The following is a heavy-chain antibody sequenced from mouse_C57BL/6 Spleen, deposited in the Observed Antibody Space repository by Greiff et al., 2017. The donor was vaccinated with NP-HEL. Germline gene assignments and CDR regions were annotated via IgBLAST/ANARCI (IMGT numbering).Heavy chain of an antibody. CDR3: AREHYGSSYVGYFDV. J-gene: IGHJ1*03. Sequence: EVQLVESGGGLVKPGGSLKLSCAASGFTFSSYAMSWVRQTPEKRLEWVATISDGGSYTYYPDNVKGRFTISRDNAKNNLYLQMSHLKSEDTAMYYCAREHYGSSYVGYFDVWGTGTTVTVSS. V-gene: IGHV5-4*01. CDR2: ISDGGSYT. D-gene: IGHD1-1*01. CDR1: GFTFSSYA.